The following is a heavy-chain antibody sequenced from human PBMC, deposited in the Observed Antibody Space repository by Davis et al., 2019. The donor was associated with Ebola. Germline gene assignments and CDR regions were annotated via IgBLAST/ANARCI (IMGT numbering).Heavy chain of an antibody. Sequence: GESLKISCAASGFTFSSHWMHWVRQVPGRGLVWVSRINGDGSRTTYADSVKGRFTISRDNTKNTLYLQMNSLRADDTAIYYCAEDMIEEGLRSPHPDFQHWGQGTLVIVSS. CDR2: INGDGSRT. D-gene: IGHD3-22*01. J-gene: IGHJ1*01. CDR1: GFTFSSHW. V-gene: IGHV3-74*01. CDR3: AEDMIEEGLRSPHPDFQH.